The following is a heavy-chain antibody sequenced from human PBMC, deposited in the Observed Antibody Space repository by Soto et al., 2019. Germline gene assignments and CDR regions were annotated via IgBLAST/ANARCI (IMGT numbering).Heavy chain of an antibody. D-gene: IGHD1-20*01. J-gene: IGHJ5*01. CDR1: GGSFSGYY. CDR3: AKGGSELGITGTNIASTGSPLFDS. Sequence: PSETLSLTCAVYGGSFSGYYWTWIRQPPGTGLEWIGEINHSGSTNYNPSLKSRVTISVDTSKNQFSLKLTSVTAADTAVYYCAKGGSELGITGTNIASTGSPLFDSWGQGALVTVSS. CDR2: INHSGST. V-gene: IGHV4-34*01.